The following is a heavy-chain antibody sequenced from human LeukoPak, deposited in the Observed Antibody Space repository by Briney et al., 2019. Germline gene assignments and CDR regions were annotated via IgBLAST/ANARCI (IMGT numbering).Heavy chain of an antibody. Sequence: SETLSLTCAVYGGSFSGYYWSWIRQPPGKGLEWIGYIYYSGNTNYNPSLKSRVTISVDTSKNQFSLKLSSVTAADTAVYYCARGNGWYLPWGQGTLVTDSS. CDR3: ARGNGWYLP. CDR1: GGSFSGYY. D-gene: IGHD6-19*01. J-gene: IGHJ5*02. V-gene: IGHV4-59*01. CDR2: IYYSGNT.